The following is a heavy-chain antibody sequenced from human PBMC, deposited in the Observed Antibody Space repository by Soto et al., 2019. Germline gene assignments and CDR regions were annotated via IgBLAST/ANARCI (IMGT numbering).Heavy chain of an antibody. V-gene: IGHV3-23*01. CDR2: ISGRGGST. CDR1: GFTFSSYA. J-gene: IGHJ4*02. Sequence: EVQLLESGGGLVQPGGSLRRSCAASGFTFSSYAMSWVRQAPGKGLEWVAAISGRGGSTYYADSVKGRCTISRDTTQNTVYVQMNSLRAEDTAVYYGAKEYSGWYQSFVYWRQGSLVTVSS. D-gene: IGHD6-19*01. CDR3: AKEYSGWYQSFVY.